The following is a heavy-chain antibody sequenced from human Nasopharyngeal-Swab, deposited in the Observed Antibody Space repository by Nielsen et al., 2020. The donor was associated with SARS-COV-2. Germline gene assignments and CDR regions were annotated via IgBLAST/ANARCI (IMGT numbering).Heavy chain of an antibody. CDR3: ARVPPIAVAGKGVDV. CDR2: INHSGST. Sequence: SQTLSLTCAVYGGSFSGYYWSWIRQPPGKGPEWIAEINHSGSTNYNPSLKSRVTISVDTSKNQFSLKLSSVTAADTAVYYCARVPPIAVAGKGVDVWGQGTTVTVSS. J-gene: IGHJ6*02. CDR1: GGSFSGYY. D-gene: IGHD6-19*01. V-gene: IGHV4-34*01.